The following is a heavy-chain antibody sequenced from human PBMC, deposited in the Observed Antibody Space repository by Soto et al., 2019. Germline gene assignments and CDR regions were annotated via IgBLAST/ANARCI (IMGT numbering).Heavy chain of an antibody. J-gene: IGHJ5*02. V-gene: IGHV1-69*01. Sequence: QVQLVQSGAEEKKPGSSVKVSCKASGGTFSSYAISWVRQAPGHGLKWMGGIIPIFGTANYAQKFQGRVTITAGEYTSTAYMELSSLRSEDTAVYYCAIYTWNPTSWFDPWGQGTLVTVSS. CDR2: IIPIFGTA. CDR1: GGTFSSYA. CDR3: AIYTWNPTSWFDP. D-gene: IGHD1-20*01.